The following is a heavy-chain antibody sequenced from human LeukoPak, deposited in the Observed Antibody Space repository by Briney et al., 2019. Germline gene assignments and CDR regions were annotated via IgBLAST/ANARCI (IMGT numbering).Heavy chain of an antibody. D-gene: IGHD5-12*01. J-gene: IGHJ3*02. CDR3: ARDDRRVALALDAFDI. Sequence: ASLKVSCAASGYTFSSYYMHWVRQAPGQGLEWIAWINPNSGGKNYAQTLKGWFTMTRDTSISTAYMEVSRLRSDDTAVYYCARDDRRVALALDAFDIWGQGTMVTVSS. CDR1: GYTFSSYY. CDR2: INPNSGGK. V-gene: IGHV1-2*04.